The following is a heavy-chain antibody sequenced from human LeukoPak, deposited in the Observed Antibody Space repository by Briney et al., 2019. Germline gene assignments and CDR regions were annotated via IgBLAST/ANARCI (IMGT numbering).Heavy chain of an antibody. CDR2: ISWNSGSI. V-gene: IGHV3-9*01. D-gene: IGHD4-23*01. J-gene: IGHJ4*02. CDR3: AKSLQLRWFSFDY. Sequence: PGRSLRLSCAASGFTFGDYAMHWVRQAPGKGLEWVSGISWNSGSIGYADSVKGRLTISRDNAKNSLYLQMNSLRAEDTALYYCAKSLQLRWFSFDYWGQGTLVTVSS. CDR1: GFTFGDYA.